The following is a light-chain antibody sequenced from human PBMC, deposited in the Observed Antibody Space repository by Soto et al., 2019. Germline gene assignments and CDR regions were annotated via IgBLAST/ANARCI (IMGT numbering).Light chain of an antibody. J-gene: IGKJ4*01. CDR1: QSVSSN. CDR3: QQYNSWPALT. CDR2: FAS. Sequence: DIVMTQSPATLSVSPGERATLSCRASQSVSSNLAWYQQKPGQAPRLLIYFASTRATGIPARFSGSGSGTEFTLTISSLQSEDVVVYYCQQYNSWPALTFGGGTKVEIK. V-gene: IGKV3-15*01.